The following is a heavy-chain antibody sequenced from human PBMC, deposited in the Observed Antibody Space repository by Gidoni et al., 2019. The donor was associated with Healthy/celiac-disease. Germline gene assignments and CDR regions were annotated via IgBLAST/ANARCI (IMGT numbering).Heavy chain of an antibody. CDR3: ARGRGVIIKRYYYGMDV. Sequence: QVQLVQSGAEVNKPGASVKVSCKAYGYPFTSYGISWVRPAPGQGLEWMGWISAYNGNTNYAHKLQGRVTMTTDTSTSTAYMELRGLRSDDTAVYYCARGRGVIIKRYYYGMDVWGQGTTVTVSS. V-gene: IGHV1-18*04. CDR1: GYPFTSYG. CDR2: ISAYNGNT. J-gene: IGHJ6*02. D-gene: IGHD3-10*01.